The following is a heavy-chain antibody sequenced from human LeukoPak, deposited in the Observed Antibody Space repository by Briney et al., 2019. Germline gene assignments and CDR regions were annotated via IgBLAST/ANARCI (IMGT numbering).Heavy chain of an antibody. CDR2: IYYSGRT. CDR3: ARAAAGGGYNSDY. V-gene: IGHV4-59*01. Sequence: SETLSLTCSVSGGSITSYYWSWIRQPPGKGLEWIGYIYYSGRTNYNPSLKSRVTISVDTSKNQFSLKLSSVTAADTAVYYCARAAAGGGYNSDYWGQGTLVTVSS. D-gene: IGHD5-24*01. CDR1: GGSITSYY. J-gene: IGHJ4*02.